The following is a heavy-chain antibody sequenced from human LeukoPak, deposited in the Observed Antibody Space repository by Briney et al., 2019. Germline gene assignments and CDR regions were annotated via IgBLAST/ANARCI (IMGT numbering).Heavy chain of an antibody. CDR2: IYYSGST. CDR1: GGSISSYY. J-gene: IGHJ4*02. V-gene: IGHV4-59*01. CDR3: ARVVGAIRD. D-gene: IGHD1-26*01. Sequence: KASETLSLTCTVSGGSISSYYWSWIRLPPGKGLEWIGYIYYSGSTNYNPSLKSRVTISVDTSKNQFSLKLSSVTAADTALYYCARVVGAIRDWSQGTLVTVSS.